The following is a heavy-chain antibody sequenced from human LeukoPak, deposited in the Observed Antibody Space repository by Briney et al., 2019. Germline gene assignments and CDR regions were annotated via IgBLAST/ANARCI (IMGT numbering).Heavy chain of an antibody. Sequence: GGSLRLSCAASGFTVSSNYMNWVRQAPGKGLEWVSVIYSGGSTYYADSVKGRFTISRDNSKNTLYLQMNSLRVEDTAVYYCARDEGSSTMDVWGKGTTVTVSS. V-gene: IGHV3-53*01. J-gene: IGHJ6*03. CDR1: GFTVSSNY. CDR2: IYSGGST. D-gene: IGHD2-2*01. CDR3: ARDEGSSTMDV.